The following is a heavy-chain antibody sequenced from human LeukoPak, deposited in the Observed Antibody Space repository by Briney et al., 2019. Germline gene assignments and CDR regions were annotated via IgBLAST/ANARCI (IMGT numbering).Heavy chain of an antibody. V-gene: IGHV3-7*01. J-gene: IGHJ4*02. CDR3: AREYDFWSGLIPPDC. D-gene: IGHD3-3*01. CDR2: IKQDGSEK. CDR1: GSTFSSYW. Sequence: GGSLRLSCAASGSTFSSYWMSWVRQARGKGLEWVANIKQDGSEKYYVDSVKGRFTISRDNAKNSLYQQMNSLRAEDTAVYYCAREYDFWSGLIPPDCWGQGTLVTVSS.